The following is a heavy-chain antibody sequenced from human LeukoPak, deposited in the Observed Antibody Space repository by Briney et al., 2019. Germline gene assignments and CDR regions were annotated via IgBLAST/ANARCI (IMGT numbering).Heavy chain of an antibody. D-gene: IGHD3-9*01. CDR1: GGSTTSSGYY. V-gene: IGHV4-39*02. J-gene: IGHJ4*02. CDR3: AREDILTGSTGGFDY. Sequence: SETLSLTCTVSGGSTTSSGYYWGWIRQPPGKGLEWIGSIYYSGSTYYNPSLKSRVTISVDTSKNQFSLKLSSVIAADTAVYYCAREDILTGSTGGFDYWGQGTLVTVSS. CDR2: IYYSGST.